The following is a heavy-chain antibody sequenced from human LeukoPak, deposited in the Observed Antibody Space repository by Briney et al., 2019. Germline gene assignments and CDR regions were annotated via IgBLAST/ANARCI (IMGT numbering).Heavy chain of an antibody. CDR1: GYTFTSYD. J-gene: IGHJ6*03. CDR3: ARDGSPRHYYYYMDV. V-gene: IGHV1-8*03. CDR2: MNPNSGNT. Sequence: ASVKVSCKASGYTFTSYDINWVRQATGQGLGWMGWMNPNSGNTGYAQKFQGRVTITRNTSISTAYMELSSLRSEDTAVYYCARDGSPRHYYYYMDVWGKGTTVTVSS. D-gene: IGHD6-13*01.